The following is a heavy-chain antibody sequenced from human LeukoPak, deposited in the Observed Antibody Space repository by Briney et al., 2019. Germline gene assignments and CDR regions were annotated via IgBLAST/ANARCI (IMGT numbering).Heavy chain of an antibody. J-gene: IGHJ4*02. CDR1: GFTFSSYG. CDR3: VRSGYEEYYFDY. CDR2: IWYDGSNK. D-gene: IGHD3-22*01. Sequence: GGSLRLSCAASGFTFSSYGMHWVRQAPGKGLEWVAVIWYDGSNKYYADSVKGRFTISRDNSKNTLYLQMNSLRAEDTAVYYCVRSGYEEYYFDYWGQGTLVTVSP. V-gene: IGHV3-33*01.